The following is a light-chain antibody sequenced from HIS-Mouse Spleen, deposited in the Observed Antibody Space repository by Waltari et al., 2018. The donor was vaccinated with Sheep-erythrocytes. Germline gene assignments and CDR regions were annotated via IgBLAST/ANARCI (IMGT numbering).Light chain of an antibody. J-gene: IGKJ3*01. V-gene: IGKV3-20*01. Sequence: VTLSLSPGERATLSCRASQSVSSSYLAWYLQKPGQAPRLPSYGAASRATGIPDRFSGSGAGTDFTLTISRLEPEDFAVYYCQQYGSSPVTFGPGTKVDIK. CDR2: GAA. CDR3: QQYGSSPVT. CDR1: QSVSSSY.